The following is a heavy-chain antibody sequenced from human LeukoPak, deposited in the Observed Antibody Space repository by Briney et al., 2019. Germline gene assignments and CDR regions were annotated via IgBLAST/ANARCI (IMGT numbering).Heavy chain of an antibody. CDR3: AKDGYNHSDY. J-gene: IGHJ4*02. V-gene: IGHV3-30*02. Sequence: PGGSLRLSCAASGFTFSNYGMHWVRQAPGKGLEWVAFIRYDGSNKDYADSVKGRFTISRDNSKNTLYLQMNSLRAEDTAVYYCAKDGYNHSDYWGQGTLVTVSS. D-gene: IGHD5-24*01. CDR1: GFTFSNYG. CDR2: IRYDGSNK.